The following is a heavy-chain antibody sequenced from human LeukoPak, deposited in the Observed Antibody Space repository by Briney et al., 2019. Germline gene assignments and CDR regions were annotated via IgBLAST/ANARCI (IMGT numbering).Heavy chain of an antibody. Sequence: SGTLSLTCAVSGGPISSSNWWSWVRQPPGKGLEWIGEIYHSGSTNYNPSLKSRVTISVDKSKNQFSLKLSSVTAADTAVYYCARVGCSSTTHCMDVWGQGTTVTVSS. D-gene: IGHD2-2*01. CDR1: GGPISSSNW. CDR3: ARVGCSSTTHCMDV. J-gene: IGHJ6*02. V-gene: IGHV4-4*02. CDR2: IYHSGST.